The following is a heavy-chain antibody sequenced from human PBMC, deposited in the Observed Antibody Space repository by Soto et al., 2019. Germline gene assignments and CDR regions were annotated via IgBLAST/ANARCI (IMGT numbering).Heavy chain of an antibody. V-gene: IGHV5-51*01. J-gene: IGHJ4*02. CDR3: VIHSSGWDIGY. D-gene: IGHD6-19*01. Sequence: GESLKISCQGSGYNFSRYWIGWVRQMPGKGLEWVGIIYPGDSDPRYSPSFQGQVTISADKSISTAYLQWTSLKASDTATYYCVIHSSGWDIGYWGPGTLLTVSS. CDR1: GYNFSRYW. CDR2: IYPGDSDP.